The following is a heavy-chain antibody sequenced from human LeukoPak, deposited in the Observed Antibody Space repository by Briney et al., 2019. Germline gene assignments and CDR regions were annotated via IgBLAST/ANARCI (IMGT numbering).Heavy chain of an antibody. D-gene: IGHD1-26*01. J-gene: IGHJ4*02. CDR3: ASLYSGSYYALDY. CDR2: IYYSGST. CDR1: GGSISYYY. V-gene: IGHV4-59*01. Sequence: SETLSLTCTVSGGSISYYYWSWIRQPPGKGLEWIGYIYYSGSTNYNPSLKSRVTISVATSKNQFSLKLNSVTAADTAVYYCASLYSGSYYALDYWGQGTLVTVSS.